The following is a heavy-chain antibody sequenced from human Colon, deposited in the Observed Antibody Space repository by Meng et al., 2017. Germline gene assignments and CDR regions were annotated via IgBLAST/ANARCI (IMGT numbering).Heavy chain of an antibody. CDR1: GYTFTSYA. CDR3: ATDGRLYDPNHVSSYFDY. V-gene: IGHV7-4-1*01. J-gene: IGHJ4*02. Sequence: VQLVQSGSDLRKPGASVKISCKASGYTFTSYAINWVRKAPGQGLEWMGWINTNTGNPTYAKGFTGRFVFSLDASVTTAYLQIDSLRAEDTAVYYCATDGRLYDPNHVSSYFDYWGQGSLVTVSS. D-gene: IGHD1-14*01. CDR2: INTNTGNP.